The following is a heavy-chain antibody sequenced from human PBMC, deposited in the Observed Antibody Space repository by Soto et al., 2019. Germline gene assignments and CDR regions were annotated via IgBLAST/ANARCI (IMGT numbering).Heavy chain of an antibody. V-gene: IGHV4-59*01. D-gene: IGHD3-9*01. Sequence: KSSETLSLTCTVSGGSISSYYWSWIRQPPGKGLEWIGYIYYSGSTNYNPSLKSRVTISVDTSKNQFSLKLSSVTAADTAVYYCAGGTIFYYYGMDVWGQGTTVTVSS. CDR3: AGGTIFYYYGMDV. J-gene: IGHJ6*02. CDR2: IYYSGST. CDR1: GGSISSYY.